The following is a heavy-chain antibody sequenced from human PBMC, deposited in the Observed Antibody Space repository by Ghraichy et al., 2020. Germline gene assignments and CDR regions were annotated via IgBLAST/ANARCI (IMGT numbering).Heavy chain of an antibody. CDR2: INTYDGHA. Sequence: ASVKVSCKASGYTFPKYGISWVRQAPGQGLEWVGWINTYDGHANYAQKFQDRVAITTDTSASTAYMELRSLRSDDTAVYYCARDWDYSWFDPWGQGTLVTVAP. J-gene: IGHJ5*02. CDR1: GYTFPKYG. CDR3: ARDWDYSWFDP. D-gene: IGHD1-7*01. V-gene: IGHV1-18*01.